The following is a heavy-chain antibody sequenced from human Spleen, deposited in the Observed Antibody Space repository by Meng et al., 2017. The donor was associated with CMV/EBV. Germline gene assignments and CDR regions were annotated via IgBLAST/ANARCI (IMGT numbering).Heavy chain of an antibody. CDR2: IYSSGST. CDR3: ARWQQLARGWFDP. D-gene: IGHD6-13*01. V-gene: IGHV4-61*01. J-gene: IGHJ5*02. Sequence: SGGPVSSGSYYWSWIRQSPGKGLEWIGYIYSSGSTNYNPSLKSRVTISVDAFKNHFSLKLNSLTAADTAVYYCARWQQLARGWFDPWGQGTLVTVSS. CDR1: GGPVSSGSYY.